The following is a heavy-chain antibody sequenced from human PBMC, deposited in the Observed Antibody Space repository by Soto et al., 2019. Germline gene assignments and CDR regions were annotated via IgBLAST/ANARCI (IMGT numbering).Heavy chain of an antibody. CDR2: INPSGGST. CDR3: ARNDNSGLDY. CDR1: GYTFNTYY. Sequence: QVQLVQSGAEVKKPGAPVKISCKASGYTFNTYYIHCVRQAPGQGLEWMGMINPSGGSTSYAQKFQGRVTMTRDTSTNTVYMELSSLRSEDTAVYYCARNDNSGLDYWGQGTLVTVSS. J-gene: IGHJ4*02. V-gene: IGHV1-46*02. D-gene: IGHD3-22*01.